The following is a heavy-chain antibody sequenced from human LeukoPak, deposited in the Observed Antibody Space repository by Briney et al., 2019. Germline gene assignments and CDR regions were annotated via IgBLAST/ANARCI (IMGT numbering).Heavy chain of an antibody. D-gene: IGHD2-21*02. CDR2: IYYSGST. V-gene: IGHV4-30-4*02. CDR3: ARDRGDHVSLD. Sequence: SETLSLTCTVSGGSISSGDYYWSWIRQPPGKGLEWIGYIYYSGSTYYNPSLKSRVTISVDTSKNQFSLKLSSVTAADTAVYFCARDRGDHVSLDWGQGTLVTVSS. CDR1: GGSISSGDYY. J-gene: IGHJ4*02.